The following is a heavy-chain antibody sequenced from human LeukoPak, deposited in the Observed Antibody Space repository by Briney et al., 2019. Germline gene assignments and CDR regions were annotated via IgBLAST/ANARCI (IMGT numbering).Heavy chain of an antibody. V-gene: IGHV3-23*01. Sequence: WGSLRRSSAASGFTFSSYAMSWVRQAPGKGLEWVSAISGNGGSTYHADSVKGRFTISRDNSKNTLYLQMNSLRAEDTAVYYCAKDSPTYYYDSSGYLFDYWGQGTLVTVSS. D-gene: IGHD3-22*01. CDR3: AKDSPTYYYDSSGYLFDY. CDR1: GFTFSSYA. J-gene: IGHJ4*02. CDR2: ISGNGGST.